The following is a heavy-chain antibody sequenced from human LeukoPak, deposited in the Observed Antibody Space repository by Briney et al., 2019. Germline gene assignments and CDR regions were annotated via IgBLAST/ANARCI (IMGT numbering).Heavy chain of an antibody. CDR1: GFTLSSYW. D-gene: IGHD6-19*01. V-gene: IGHV3-74*01. CDR2: INNDGVST. Sequence: GGSLRLSCATSGFTLSSYWMHWVRQVPGKGLEWLSRINNDGVSTSYADSVKGRFTISRDNSKNTLELQMSSLRAEDTAIYYCAKGSASSRPYYFDYWGQGALVTVSS. J-gene: IGHJ4*02. CDR3: AKGSASSRPYYFDY.